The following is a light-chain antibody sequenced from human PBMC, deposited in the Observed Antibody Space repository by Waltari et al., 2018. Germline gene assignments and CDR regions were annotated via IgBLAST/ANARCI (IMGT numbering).Light chain of an antibody. Sequence: QLVLPQSPSASASLGASVTLTCTLSSGHSRHAIPCHQQQPEKGPRYLMRLNSDGSHTKGDGIPDRFSGSSSGAERYLTISSLQSEDEADYYCQTWATGIRVFGGGTKLTVL. V-gene: IGLV4-69*01. CDR1: SGHSRHA. CDR3: QTWATGIRV. CDR2: LNSDGSH. J-gene: IGLJ2*01.